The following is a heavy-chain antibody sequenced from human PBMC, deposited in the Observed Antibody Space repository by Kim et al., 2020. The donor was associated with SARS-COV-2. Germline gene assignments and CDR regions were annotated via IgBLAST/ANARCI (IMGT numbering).Heavy chain of an antibody. CDR2: SGAYNTDA. V-gene: IGHV1-18*01. J-gene: IGHJ6*02. Sequence: ASVKVSCKASGYTIASYGISWVRQAPGQGLEWMGWSGAYNTDAKYAQKLQGRVTMTTDTSTSTAYMELRGLRSDDTAVYYCARESRGGLDVWGQGTTVTVSS. CDR3: ARESRGGLDV. CDR1: GYTIASYG. D-gene: IGHD3-10*01.